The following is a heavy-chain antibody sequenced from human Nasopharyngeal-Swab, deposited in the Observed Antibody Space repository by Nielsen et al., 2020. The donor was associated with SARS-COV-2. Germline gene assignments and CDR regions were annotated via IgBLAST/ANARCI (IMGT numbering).Heavy chain of an antibody. V-gene: IGHV3-23*01. Sequence: GGSLRLSCAASGFTFSLYGMNWVRQAPGKGPEWVSTIKDDGTNKHYADSVRGRFTISRDNSKSTMYLQMDSLRADDTAVYYCARETGYFDYWGQGTVVTVSS. J-gene: IGHJ4*02. CDR1: GFTFSLYG. CDR3: ARETGYFDY. CDR2: IKDDGTNK.